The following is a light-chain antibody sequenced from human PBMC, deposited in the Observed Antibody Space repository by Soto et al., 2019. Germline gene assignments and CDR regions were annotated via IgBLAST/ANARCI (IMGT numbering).Light chain of an antibody. CDR2: GAS. V-gene: IGKV3-20*01. J-gene: IGKJ3*01. CDR3: QQHGSSPLT. CDR1: QSVSSSY. Sequence: EIVLTQSPGTLSLSPGERATLSCRASQSVSSSYLACYQQKPSQAPRLLIYGASSRSTGIPDRFSGSASGTAFTLTISRLEPEGFSVYYCQQHGSSPLTFGAVTKVDIK.